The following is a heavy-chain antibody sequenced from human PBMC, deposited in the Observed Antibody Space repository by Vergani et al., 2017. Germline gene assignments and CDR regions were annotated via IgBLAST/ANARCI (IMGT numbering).Heavy chain of an antibody. V-gene: IGHV4-59*01. CDR3: ARGDIVVVPAAMGGAPDAFDI. CDR2: IYYSGST. D-gene: IGHD2-2*01. CDR1: GGSISSYY. Sequence: QVQLQESGPGLVKPSETLSLTCTVSGGSISSYYWSWIRQPPGKGLEWIGYIYYSGSTNYNPSLKSRVTISVDTSKNQFSLKLSSVTAADTAVYYCARGDIVVVPAAMGGAPDAFDIRGQGTMVTVSS. J-gene: IGHJ3*02.